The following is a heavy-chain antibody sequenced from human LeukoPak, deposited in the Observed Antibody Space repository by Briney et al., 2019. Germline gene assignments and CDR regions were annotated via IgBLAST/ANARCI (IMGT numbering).Heavy chain of an antibody. CDR2: IYHSGST. D-gene: IGHD6-13*01. CDR1: GGSISSGGYS. Sequence: SETLSLTCAVSGGSISSGGYSWSWIRQPPGKGLEWIGYIYHSGSTYYNPSLKRRITISVDRSKTQFPLMLSSVTAAAAAVYYCAKGRYSSSWFRYWGQGTLVTVSS. CDR3: AKGRYSSSWFRY. J-gene: IGHJ4*02. V-gene: IGHV4-30-2*01.